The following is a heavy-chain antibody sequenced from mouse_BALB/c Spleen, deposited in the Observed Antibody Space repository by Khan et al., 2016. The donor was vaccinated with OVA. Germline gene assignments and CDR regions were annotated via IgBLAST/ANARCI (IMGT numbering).Heavy chain of an antibody. J-gene: IGHJ2*01. Sequence: QVQLQQSGAELAKPGASVKMSCKASGYTFINYWILWVKQRPGQGLEWIGYINPSTAYTEYNQNFKDKATLTADKSSRTAYLQLSILTSEDSAVYYCARRGLRWDFDYWGQGTTLTVSS. CDR3: ARRGLRWDFDY. V-gene: IGHV1-7*01. CDR1: GYTFINYW. CDR2: INPSTAYT. D-gene: IGHD1-1*01.